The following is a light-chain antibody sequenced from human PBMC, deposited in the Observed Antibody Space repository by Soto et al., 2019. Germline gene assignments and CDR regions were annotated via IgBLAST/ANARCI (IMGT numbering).Light chain of an antibody. V-gene: IGKV3-20*01. J-gene: IGKJ1*01. CDR2: SVS. CDR3: LHHGSSLWT. Sequence: ELVMTQSPATLSVSPGERATLSCRASQSVSSNLAWYQQKPGQTPRLLIYSVSSRATGIPDRFSGSGSGTDFTLTISRLEPEDFAMYYCLHHGSSLWTFGQGNKVDIK. CDR1: QSVSSN.